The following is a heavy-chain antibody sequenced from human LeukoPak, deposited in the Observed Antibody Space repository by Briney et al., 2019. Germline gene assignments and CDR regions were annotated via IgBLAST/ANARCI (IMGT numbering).Heavy chain of an antibody. CDR1: GFIFNNYA. D-gene: IGHD6-19*01. V-gene: IGHV3-9*01. J-gene: IGHJ4*02. CDR3: AKDNRRHYTSGPNPDSLH. CDR2: ISWNSGSI. Sequence: GRSLRLSCSGSGFIFNNYAMHWVRQPPGKGLEWVSGISWNSGSIDYADSVKGRFTISRDNAKNSLYLQMNSLRVEDTAFYYCAKDNRRHYTSGPNPDSLHWGQGALVTVSS.